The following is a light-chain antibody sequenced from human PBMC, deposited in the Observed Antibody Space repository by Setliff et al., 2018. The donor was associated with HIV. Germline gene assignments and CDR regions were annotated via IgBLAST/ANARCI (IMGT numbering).Light chain of an antibody. CDR1: SSDVGGYNY. Sequence: QSVLAQPASVSGSPGQSITISCTGTSSDVGGYNYVSWYQQYPGKAPKLMIYDVSDRPSGVSNRFSGSKSGNTASLTISGLQAEDEADYYCCSYTTSSTLVIFGGGTKGTVL. CDR2: DVS. J-gene: IGLJ2*01. CDR3: CSYTTSSTLVI. V-gene: IGLV2-14*03.